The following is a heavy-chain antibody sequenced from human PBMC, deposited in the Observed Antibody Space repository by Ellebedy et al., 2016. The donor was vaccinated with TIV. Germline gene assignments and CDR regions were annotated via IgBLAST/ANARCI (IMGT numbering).Heavy chain of an antibody. CDR1: GFTFTTYW. Sequence: GESLKISCAASGFTFTTYWMSWVRQAPGKGLEWVANMNQVGSEKYYVDSVNGRFTISRDNAQNSLYLHMNNLIAEDTAVYYCARDPNSPGDTGYGDYWGQGVVVTVST. J-gene: IGHJ4*02. CDR3: ARDPNSPGDTGYGDY. V-gene: IGHV3-7*03. D-gene: IGHD5-12*01. CDR2: MNQVGSEK.